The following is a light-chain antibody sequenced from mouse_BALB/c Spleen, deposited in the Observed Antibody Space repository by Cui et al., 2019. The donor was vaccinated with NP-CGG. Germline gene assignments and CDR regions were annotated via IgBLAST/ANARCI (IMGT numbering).Light chain of an antibody. CDR1: TGAVTTSNY. Sequence: AVVTQESALTTSPGETVTLTCRSSTGAVTTSNYANWVQEKPYHLFTGLIGGTNNRVPGVPARFSGSLIGDKAALTITGTQTEDEAIYFCTLWYSNHWVFGGGTKLTVL. J-gene: IGLJ1*01. V-gene: IGLV1*01. CDR3: TLWYSNHWV. CDR2: GTN.